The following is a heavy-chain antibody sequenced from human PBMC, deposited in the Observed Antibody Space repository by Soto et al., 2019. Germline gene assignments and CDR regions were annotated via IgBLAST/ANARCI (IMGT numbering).Heavy chain of an antibody. D-gene: IGHD2-2*01. CDR2: IATNTGNP. CDR3: ARDSSTALFDY. CDR1: GYTFTGYS. V-gene: IGHV7-4-1*01. Sequence: QVQLVQSGSELKEPGASVKVSCKASGYTFTGYSINWVRQAPGQGLEWMGWIATNTGNPTYAQGFTGRFVCSLDTSVTTAYLQIYSLKAEDTAVYYCARDSSTALFDYWGQGTLVTASS. J-gene: IGHJ4*02.